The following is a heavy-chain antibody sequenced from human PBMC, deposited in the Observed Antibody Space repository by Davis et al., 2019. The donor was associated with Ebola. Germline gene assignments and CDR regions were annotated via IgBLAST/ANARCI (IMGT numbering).Heavy chain of an antibody. CDR2: IYWDDDK. Sequence: SGPTLVKPTQTLTLTCSFSGFSLSTRGVGVGWIRQPPGKALEWLALIYWDDDKRYSPSLKSRFTITKDTSKNQVVLTMTNMDPVDTATYFCAHKSSEISSSLGFHIWGQGTMVTVSS. CDR3: AHKSSEISSSLGFHI. J-gene: IGHJ3*02. D-gene: IGHD6-6*01. CDR1: GFSLSTRGVG. V-gene: IGHV2-5*02.